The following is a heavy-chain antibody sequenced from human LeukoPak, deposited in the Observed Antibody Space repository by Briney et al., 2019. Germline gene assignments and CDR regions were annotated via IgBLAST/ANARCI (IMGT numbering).Heavy chain of an antibody. V-gene: IGHV1-2*02. CDR3: ARDDFWSGYSRFDP. CDR2: INPNSGGT. J-gene: IGHJ5*02. Sequence: ASVKVSCKASGYTFTGYHMHWVRQAPGQGLEWMGWINPNSGGTNYAQKFQGRVTMTRDTSISTAYMELSRLRSDDTAVYYCARDDFWSGYSRFDPWGQGTLVTVSS. CDR1: GYTFTGYH. D-gene: IGHD3-3*01.